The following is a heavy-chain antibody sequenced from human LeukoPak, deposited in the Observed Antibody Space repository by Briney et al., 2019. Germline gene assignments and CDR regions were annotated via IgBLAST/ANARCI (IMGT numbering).Heavy chain of an antibody. CDR2: IDKKDKGYATAT. V-gene: IGHV3-73*01. CDR1: GFTFSGSA. J-gene: IGHJ5*02. D-gene: IGHD1-26*01. CDR3: TRDSRTYNWFDP. Sequence: GGSLRLSCAASGFTFSGSAIHWVRQSSGKGLEWVGQIDKKDKGYATATAYAASVKGRFTISRDDSINTAYLQMKSLKTEDTALYYCTRDSRTYNWFDPWGQGTLVTVSS.